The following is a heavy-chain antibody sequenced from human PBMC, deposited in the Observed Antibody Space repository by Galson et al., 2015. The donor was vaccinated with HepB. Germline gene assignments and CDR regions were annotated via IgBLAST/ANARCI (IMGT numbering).Heavy chain of an antibody. CDR3: AKTARSGYFGYLDY. CDR2: ISGSGGST. V-gene: IGHV3-23*01. J-gene: IGHJ4*02. D-gene: IGHD3-22*01. Sequence: SLRLSCAASGFTFSSYAMSWVRQAPGKGLEWVSTISGSGGSTYYADSVKGRFTISRDNSKNTLYLQMNSLRAEDTAVYYCAKTARSGYFGYLDYWGRGTLVSGTS. CDR1: GFTFSSYA.